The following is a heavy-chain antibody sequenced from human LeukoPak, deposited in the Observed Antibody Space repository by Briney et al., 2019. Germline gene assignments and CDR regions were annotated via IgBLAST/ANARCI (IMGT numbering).Heavy chain of an antibody. CDR1: GFSFYNYA. D-gene: IGHD5-12*01. V-gene: IGHV3-23*01. CDR3: AKGAYDYIEIAYFDY. J-gene: IGHJ4*02. Sequence: PGGSLRLSCVASGFSFYNYAMNWVRQAPGKGLEWVSLIIGSSGTTFYADSVKGRFTISRDKSKSTLYLQMNSLRAEDTAVYYCAKGAYDYIEIAYFDYWGQGSLVTVSS. CDR2: IIGSSGTT.